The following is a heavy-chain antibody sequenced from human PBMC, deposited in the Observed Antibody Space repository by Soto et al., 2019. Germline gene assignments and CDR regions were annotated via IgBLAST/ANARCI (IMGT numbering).Heavy chain of an antibody. Sequence: EVQLLESGGGLVQPGGSLRLSCAASGFTFSSYAMSWVSQAPGKGLEWVSAISGSGGSTYYADSVKGRFTISRDNSKNTLYLQMNSLRAEDTAVYYCAKEMYDFWSGYATNFDYWGQGTLVTVSS. CDR2: ISGSGGST. J-gene: IGHJ4*02. CDR3: AKEMYDFWSGYATNFDY. CDR1: GFTFSSYA. V-gene: IGHV3-23*01. D-gene: IGHD3-3*01.